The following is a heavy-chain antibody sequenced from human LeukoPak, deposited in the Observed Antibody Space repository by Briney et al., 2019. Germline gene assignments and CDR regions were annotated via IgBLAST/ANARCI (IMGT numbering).Heavy chain of an antibody. CDR3: SRGPSYDLWSGSYVRSANNWFDS. Sequence: PGGSLRLSCAAYGLIFSYYSVNWVRQATGRGLELVSSMRRSGNYIYYADSVRGRFTISRANANNYMYLQMNSLTAEDTAVYYCSRGPSYDLWSGSYVRSANNWFDSWGQGTLVTVSS. V-gene: IGHV3-21*01. D-gene: IGHD3-3*01. CDR1: GLIFSYYS. J-gene: IGHJ5*01. CDR2: MRRSGNYI.